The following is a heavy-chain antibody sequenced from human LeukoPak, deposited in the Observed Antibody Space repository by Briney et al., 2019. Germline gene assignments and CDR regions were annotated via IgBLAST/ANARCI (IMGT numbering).Heavy chain of an antibody. CDR3: ARDGEYYYGSGSYCVY. Sequence: PGRSLRLSCAASGFTFSSYGMHWVRQAPGKGLEWVAVISYDGSNKYYADSVKGRFTISRDNAKNSLYLQMNSLRAEDTAVYYCARDGEYYYGSGSYCVYWGQGTLVTVSS. J-gene: IGHJ4*02. V-gene: IGHV3-30*03. D-gene: IGHD3-10*01. CDR2: ISYDGSNK. CDR1: GFTFSSYG.